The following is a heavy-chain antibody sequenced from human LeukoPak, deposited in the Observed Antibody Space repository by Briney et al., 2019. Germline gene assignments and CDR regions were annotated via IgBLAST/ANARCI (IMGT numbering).Heavy chain of an antibody. Sequence: ASVKVSCKASGYTFTSYGSSWVRQAPGQGLEWMGWISAYNGNTNYAQKLQGRVTMTTDTSTSTAYMELRSLRSDDTAVYYCARDQAAGTGFFGFDYWGQGTLVTVSS. CDR3: ARDQAAGTGFFGFDY. CDR1: GYTFTSYG. V-gene: IGHV1-18*01. CDR2: ISAYNGNT. J-gene: IGHJ4*02. D-gene: IGHD6-13*01.